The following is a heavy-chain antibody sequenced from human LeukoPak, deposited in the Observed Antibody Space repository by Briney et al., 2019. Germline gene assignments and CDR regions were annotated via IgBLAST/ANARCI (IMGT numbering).Heavy chain of an antibody. V-gene: IGHV4-61*01. J-gene: IGHJ4*02. D-gene: IGHD3-10*01. Sequence: SRTLSLTCTVSRGFLSRGSTYWSWIRQPPGKGLEWIGYIHDSGSTSHNPDLKSRVTISVDTSKDQFSLKLSSVTAADTDVYYCARVLYGSGTYYFDYWGQGTLVTVSS. CDR3: ARVLYGSGTYYFDY. CDR1: RGFLSRGSTY. CDR2: IHDSGST.